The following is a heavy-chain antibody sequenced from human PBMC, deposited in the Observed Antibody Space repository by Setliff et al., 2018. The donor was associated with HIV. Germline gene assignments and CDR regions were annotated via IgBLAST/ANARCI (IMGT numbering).Heavy chain of an antibody. CDR1: GGPIRSGDYY. CDR3: ARDLRDLSDYGDAYYYYMDV. CDR2: TYISGNS. D-gene: IGHD3-16*01. Sequence: SETLSLTCSVSGGPIRSGDYYWTCIRQPAGKGLEWIGHTYISGNSNYNPSLKSRVTISIDTSKNQFSLKLSSVTAADTAVYYCARDLRDLSDYGDAYYYYMDVWGKGTTVTVSS. V-gene: IGHV4-61*09. J-gene: IGHJ6*03.